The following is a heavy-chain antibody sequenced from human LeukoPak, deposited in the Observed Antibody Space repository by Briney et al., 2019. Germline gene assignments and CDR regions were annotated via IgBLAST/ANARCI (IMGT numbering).Heavy chain of an antibody. CDR2: ISGSGGST. CDR1: GFTFSSYA. Sequence: GGSLRLSCAASGFTFSSYAMSWVRQAPGKGLEWVSAISGSGGSTYYADSVKGRFTISRDNSKNTLYLQMNCLRAEDTAVYYCAKRGRSSTSRLNWFDPWGQGTLVTVSS. J-gene: IGHJ5*02. V-gene: IGHV3-23*01. CDR3: AKRGRSSTSRLNWFDP. D-gene: IGHD2-2*01.